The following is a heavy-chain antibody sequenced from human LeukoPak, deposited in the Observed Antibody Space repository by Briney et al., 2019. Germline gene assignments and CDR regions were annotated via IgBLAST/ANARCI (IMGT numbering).Heavy chain of an antibody. CDR3: AKDYVGQVPDAFDI. V-gene: IGHV3-23*01. CDR1: GFTFSTYA. CDR2: ISSSGDST. D-gene: IGHD1-26*01. Sequence: GGSLRLTCAASGFTFSTYAMSWVRQAPGKGLEWVSAISSSGDSTYYADSVKGRFTISRDNSKNTLYVHMNSLRAEDTAIYYCAKDYVGQVPDAFDIWGQGTMVTVSS. J-gene: IGHJ3*02.